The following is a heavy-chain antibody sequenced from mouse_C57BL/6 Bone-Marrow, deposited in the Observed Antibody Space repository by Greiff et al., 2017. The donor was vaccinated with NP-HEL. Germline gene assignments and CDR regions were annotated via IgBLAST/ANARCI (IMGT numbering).Heavy chain of an antibody. CDR1: GFTFTDYY. CDR3: ARYPRPTTVVANYAMDY. D-gene: IGHD1-1*01. Sequence: EVQGVESGGGLVQPGGSLSLSCAASGFTFTDYYMSWVRQPPGKALEWLGFIRNKANGYTTEYSASVKGRFTISRDNSQSILYLQMNALRAEDSATYYCARYPRPTTVVANYAMDYWGQGTSVTVSS. CDR2: IRNKANGYTT. V-gene: IGHV7-3*01. J-gene: IGHJ4*01.